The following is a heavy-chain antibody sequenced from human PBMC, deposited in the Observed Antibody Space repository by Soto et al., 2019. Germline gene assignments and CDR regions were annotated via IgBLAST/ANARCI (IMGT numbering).Heavy chain of an antibody. J-gene: IGHJ6*03. V-gene: IGHV4-59*08. CDR1: GGSISSYY. CDR2: IYYSGST. D-gene: IGHD3-3*01. CDR3: ARGPPQDYDFWSGYYNYYYYYMDV. Sequence: SETLSLTCPVSGGSISSYYWSWIRQPPGKGLEWIGYIYYSGSTNYNPSLKSRVTISVDTSKNQFSLKLSSVTAADTAVYYCARGPPQDYDFWSGYYNYYYYYMDVWGKGTTVTVSS.